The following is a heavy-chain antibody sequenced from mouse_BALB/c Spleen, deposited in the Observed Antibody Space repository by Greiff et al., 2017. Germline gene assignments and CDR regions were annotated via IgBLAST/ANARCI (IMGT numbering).Heavy chain of an antibody. J-gene: IGHJ4*01. CDR1: GYTFTDYW. Sequence: VQLQQSGAELVMPGASVKMSCKASGYTFTDYWMHWVKQRPGQGLEWIGAIDTSDSYTSYNQKFKGKATLTVDESSSTAYMQLSSLTSEDSAVYYCARDYRYDDYAMDYWGQGTSVTVSS. CDR3: ARDYRYDDYAMDY. V-gene: IGHV1-69*01. D-gene: IGHD2-14*01. CDR2: IDTSDSYT.